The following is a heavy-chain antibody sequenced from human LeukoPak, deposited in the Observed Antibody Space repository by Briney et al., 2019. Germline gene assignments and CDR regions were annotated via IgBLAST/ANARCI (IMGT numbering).Heavy chain of an antibody. CDR2: IIPIFGTA. Sequence: ASVKVSCKASGNSISNYAVSWVRQAPGQGFEWMGGIIPIFGTADYAQKFQGRVTITADQSTSTTYMALSSLKSEGTATYYCTTRACHAGGCSSSFYYYYGLHFWGQGTTVSVSS. D-gene: IGHD3-16*01. CDR1: GNSISNYA. J-gene: IGHJ6*02. V-gene: IGHV1-69*13. CDR3: TTRACHAGGCSSSFYYYYGLHF.